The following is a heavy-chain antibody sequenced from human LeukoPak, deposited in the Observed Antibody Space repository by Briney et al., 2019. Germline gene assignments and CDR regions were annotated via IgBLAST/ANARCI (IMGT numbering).Heavy chain of an antibody. J-gene: IGHJ3*02. D-gene: IGHD2-2*01. CDR3: ATFRGSTSQSLLGLEDAFDI. V-gene: IGHV1-24*01. CDR1: GYTLTELS. Sequence: GASVKVSCKVSGYTLTELSMHWVRQAPGKGLEWMGGFDPEDGETIYAQKFQGRVTMTEDTSTDTAYMELSSLRSEDTAVYYCATFRGSTSQSLLGLEDAFDIWGQGTMVTVSS. CDR2: FDPEDGET.